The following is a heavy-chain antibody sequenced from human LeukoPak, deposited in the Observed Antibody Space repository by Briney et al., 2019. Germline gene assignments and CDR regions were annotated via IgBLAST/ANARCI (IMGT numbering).Heavy chain of an antibody. J-gene: IGHJ6*04. D-gene: IGHD6-19*01. CDR2: ISPYNGNT. Sequence: GAAVKVPCKASCYTFTTYGVSRVGQAPGQGREGMGWISPYNGNTKYAQKLQGRVTMTTDASTSTAYMELRSLRSDDTAVYYCARDGTPSYTSGWVYMDAWGKGTPVTISS. CDR1: CYTFTTYG. CDR3: ARDGTPSYTSGWVYMDA. V-gene: IGHV1-18*01.